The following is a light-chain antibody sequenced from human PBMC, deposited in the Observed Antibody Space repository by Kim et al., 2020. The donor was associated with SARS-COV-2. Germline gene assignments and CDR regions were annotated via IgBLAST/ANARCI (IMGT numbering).Light chain of an antibody. V-gene: IGLV4-60*03. CDR3: ETWDTNTRV. Sequence: LGAAVKRTCTLGSGSYIIAWHQQQPGKAPRYLMKLEGSGSSSKGSGVPDRFSGSSSGADRYLTISNLQSEDEADYYCETWDTNTRVFGGGTQLTVL. CDR1: SGSYI. J-gene: IGLJ3*02. CDR2: LEGSGSS.